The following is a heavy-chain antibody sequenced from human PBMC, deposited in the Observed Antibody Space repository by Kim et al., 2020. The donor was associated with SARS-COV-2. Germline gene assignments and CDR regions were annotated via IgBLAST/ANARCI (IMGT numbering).Heavy chain of an antibody. V-gene: IGHV1-2*02. CDR2: INPNSGGT. D-gene: IGHD1-26*01. Sequence: ASVKVSCKASGYTFTGYYMHWVRQAPGQGLEWMGWINPNSGGTNYAQKFQGRVTMTRDTSISTAYMELSRLRSDDTAVYYCARGSPRYSGSLRYGYFDYWGQGTLVTVSS. CDR1: GYTFTGYY. J-gene: IGHJ4*02. CDR3: ARGSPRYSGSLRYGYFDY.